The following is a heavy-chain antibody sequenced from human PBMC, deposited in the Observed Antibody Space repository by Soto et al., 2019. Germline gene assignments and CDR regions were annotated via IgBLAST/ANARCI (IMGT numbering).Heavy chain of an antibody. CDR2: INPSGGDT. CDR3: ARLATATPPYYFVC. Sequence: QVQLVQSGAEVKKPGASVKVSCKASGYTFTTYWMHWVRQAPGQGLEWMGVINPSGGDTNYAKKFQGRVTMTRDTSTSTVYMDLSSLRSEDTAVYYCARLATATPPYYFVCWGQGTLVTVSS. V-gene: IGHV1-46*01. CDR1: GYTFTTYW. J-gene: IGHJ4*02.